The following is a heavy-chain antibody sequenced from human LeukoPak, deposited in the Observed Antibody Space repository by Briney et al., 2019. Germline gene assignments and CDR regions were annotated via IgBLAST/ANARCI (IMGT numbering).Heavy chain of an antibody. CDR2: INHSGST. CDR3: ARGPRIMYYYDSSGSPDFDY. V-gene: IGHV4-34*01. J-gene: IGHJ4*02. CDR1: GGSFSGYY. Sequence: SETLSLTCAVYGGSFSGYYWRWIRQPPGKGLEWIGEINHSGSTNYNPSLKSRVTISVDTSKNQFSLKLSSVTAADTAVYYCARGPRIMYYYDSSGSPDFDYWGQGTLVTVSS. D-gene: IGHD3-22*01.